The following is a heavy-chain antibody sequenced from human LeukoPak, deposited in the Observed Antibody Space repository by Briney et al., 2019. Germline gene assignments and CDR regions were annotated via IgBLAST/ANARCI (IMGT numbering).Heavy chain of an antibody. CDR2: ISYDGTDK. J-gene: IGHJ4*02. V-gene: IGHV3-30*08. CDR3: ARGGGIVGVTVEYYFDS. CDR1: AFTFSDYA. Sequence: PGGSLRLSCAASAFTFSDYAFHWVRQAPGKGLEWVAVISYDGTDKDYVDSVKGRFTISRDNSKDTLYLQMNSLRGEDSAVYYCARGGGIVGVTVEYYFDSWGQGTLVTVSS. D-gene: IGHD1-26*01.